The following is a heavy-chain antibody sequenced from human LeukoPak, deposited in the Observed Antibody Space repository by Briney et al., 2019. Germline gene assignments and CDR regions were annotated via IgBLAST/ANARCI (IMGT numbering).Heavy chain of an antibody. CDR2: TYYRSKWYH. V-gene: IGHV6-1*01. D-gene: IGHD2-15*01. J-gene: IGHJ3*02. CDR3: ARGCRPREERCAFDI. Sequence: SQTLSLTCAISGDSVSSSSSAWNWIRQSPSRCLEWLGRTYYRSKWYHDYAVSVKSRITINPDTSKNQFSLQLNSVTPEDTAVYYCARGCRPREERCAFDIWGQGTMVTVSS. CDR1: GDSVSSSSSA.